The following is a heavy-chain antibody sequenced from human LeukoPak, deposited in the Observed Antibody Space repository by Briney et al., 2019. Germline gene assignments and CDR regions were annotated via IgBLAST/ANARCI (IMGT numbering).Heavy chain of an antibody. D-gene: IGHD3-22*01. Sequence: ASVKVSCKASGYSFTNYGITWVRQAPGQGLEWMGWISAYNGNTNYAQRLQGRVTMTSDTSTSTAYMELRSLGSDDTAVYYCARSYYYERIGYYPPDYWGQGTLVTVSS. CDR1: GYSFTNYG. CDR2: ISAYNGNT. V-gene: IGHV1-18*01. J-gene: IGHJ4*02. CDR3: ARSYYYERIGYYPPDY.